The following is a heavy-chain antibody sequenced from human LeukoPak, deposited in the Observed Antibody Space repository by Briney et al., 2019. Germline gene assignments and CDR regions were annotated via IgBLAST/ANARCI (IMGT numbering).Heavy chain of an antibody. J-gene: IGHJ4*02. V-gene: IGHV3-30-3*01. Sequence: PGGSLRLSCAASGFTFSSYAMHWVRQAPGKGLEWVAVISYDGSDYYADSEKGRFTISRDNSRDTLYLEMNSLRTEDRAVYYCARANSSAWHNFDFWGQGTLVTVSS. D-gene: IGHD6-19*01. CDR3: ARANSSAWHNFDF. CDR1: GFTFSSYA. CDR2: ISYDGSD.